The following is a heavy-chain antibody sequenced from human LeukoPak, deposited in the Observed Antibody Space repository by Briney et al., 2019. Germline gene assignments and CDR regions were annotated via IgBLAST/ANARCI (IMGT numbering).Heavy chain of an antibody. CDR3: ARGRSYGFDFDS. D-gene: IGHD5-18*01. V-gene: IGHV4-61*01. Sequence: SETLSLTCDVSGVSINTCCYYWSWIRQPPGKGLEWIGYKYYSGSTRYNSSLRSRLTLSLDTSKNQIPLRLTSVTAADTAVYYCARGRSYGFDFDSWGPGTLVIVSS. CDR1: GVSINTCCYY. CDR2: KYYSGST. J-gene: IGHJ4*02.